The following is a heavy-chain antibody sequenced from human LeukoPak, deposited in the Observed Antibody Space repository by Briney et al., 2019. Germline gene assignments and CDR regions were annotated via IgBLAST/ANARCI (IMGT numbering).Heavy chain of an antibody. V-gene: IGHV4-59*01. Sequence: KTSETLSLTCTVSGXSISSYYWSWIRQPPGKGLEWIGYISYSGSTNYNPSLKNRVTISVDTSKNQFSLKLRSVTAADTAVYYCARGFDSKSTYFDYWGQGTLVTVSS. CDR3: ARGFDSKSTYFDY. D-gene: IGHD5-12*01. J-gene: IGHJ4*02. CDR1: GXSISSYY. CDR2: ISYSGST.